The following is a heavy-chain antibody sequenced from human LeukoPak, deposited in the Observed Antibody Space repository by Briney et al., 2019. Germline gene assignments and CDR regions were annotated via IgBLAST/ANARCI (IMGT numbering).Heavy chain of an antibody. CDR1: GGSISSYY. V-gene: IGHV4-59*01. D-gene: IGHD3-3*01. CDR3: ARVRRQEIFGVVIAIDY. Sequence: SETLSLTCTVSGGSISSYYWSWIRQPPGKGLEWIGYIYYSGSTNYNPSLKSRVTISVDTSKNQFSLKLSSVTAADTAVYYCARVRRQEIFGVVIAIDYWGQGTLVTVSS. J-gene: IGHJ4*02. CDR2: IYYSGST.